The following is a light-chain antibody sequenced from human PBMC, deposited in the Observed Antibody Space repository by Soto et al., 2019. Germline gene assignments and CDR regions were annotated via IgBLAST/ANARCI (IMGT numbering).Light chain of an antibody. J-gene: IGLJ1*01. CDR1: GSNIGAGYD. Sequence: QLVLTQPPSVSGAPGQRVTITCTGTGSNIGAGYDVHWYQQLPRAAPSLLIYGNTNRPSGVPDRFSGSKSDTSASLAITGLQAEDEADYYCQSHDSSLSGSVFGTGTKLTVL. CDR3: QSHDSSLSGSV. CDR2: GNT. V-gene: IGLV1-40*01.